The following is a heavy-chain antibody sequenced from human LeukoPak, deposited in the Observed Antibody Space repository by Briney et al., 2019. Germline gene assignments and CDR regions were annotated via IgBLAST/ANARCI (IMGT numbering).Heavy chain of an antibody. D-gene: IGHD6-13*01. CDR1: GFTFSSFG. Sequence: GGSLRLSCAASGFTFSSFGMHWFRQAPGKGLEWVTFIRFDGSNRYYADSVKGRFTISRDNSKNTLYLQMNSLRTEDTAVYYCACSDYWGQGTLVTVSS. CDR3: ACSDY. CDR2: IRFDGSNR. J-gene: IGHJ4*02. V-gene: IGHV3-30*02.